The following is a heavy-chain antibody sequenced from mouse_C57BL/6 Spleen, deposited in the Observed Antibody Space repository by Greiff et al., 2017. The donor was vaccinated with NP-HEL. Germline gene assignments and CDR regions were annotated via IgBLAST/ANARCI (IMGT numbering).Heavy chain of an antibody. CDR3: ASGGLPYYFDY. D-gene: IGHD2-4*01. CDR1: GFTFSSYA. V-gene: IGHV5-4*01. CDR2: ISDGGSYT. Sequence: EVQVVESGGGLVKPGGSLKLSCAASGFTFSSYAMSWVRQTPEKRLEWVATISDGGSYTYYPDNVKGRFTISRDNAKNNLYLQMSHLKSEDTAMYYCASGGLPYYFDYWGQGTTLTVSS. J-gene: IGHJ2*01.